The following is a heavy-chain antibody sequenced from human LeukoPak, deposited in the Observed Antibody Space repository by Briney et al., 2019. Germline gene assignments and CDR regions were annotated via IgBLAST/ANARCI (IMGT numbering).Heavy chain of an antibody. Sequence: SQXLSLTCTVSGGSISSGDYYWSWIRQPPGKGLEWIGYIYYSGSTYYNPSLKSRFTISVNTSKNQFSLKLSSVTAADTAVYYCARSTAMVISRFLVDYWGQGTLVTVSS. CDR1: GGSISSGDYY. J-gene: IGHJ4*02. V-gene: IGHV4-30-4*08. CDR3: ARSTAMVISRFLVDY. D-gene: IGHD5-18*01. CDR2: IYYSGST.